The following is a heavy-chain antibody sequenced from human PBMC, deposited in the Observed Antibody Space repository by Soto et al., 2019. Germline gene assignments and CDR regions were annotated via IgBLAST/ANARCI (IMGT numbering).Heavy chain of an antibody. V-gene: IGHV4-59*08. CDR2: IYYSGST. D-gene: IGHD3-22*01. CDR3: ARSSGYYMDA. CDR1: GGSISSYY. Sequence: PSETLFLTCTVSGGSISSYYWSWIRQPPGKGLEWIGYIYYSGSTNYSPSLKSRVTISVDTSKNQFSLKLSSVTAAGTAVYYCARSSGYYMDAWGKGTTVTVSS. J-gene: IGHJ6*03.